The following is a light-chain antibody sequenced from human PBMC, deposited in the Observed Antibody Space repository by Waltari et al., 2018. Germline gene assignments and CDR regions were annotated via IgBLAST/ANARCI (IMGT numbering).Light chain of an antibody. J-gene: IGKJ1*01. CDR1: QRISSY. Sequence: DIQMTQSPSSLSASVGDSVTIACRASQRISSYLNWYQQKPGQAPKLLIYAASSLESGVPSGFSGSGFGTDFTLTINSLQPEDFAVYYCQQTYSNFRTFGQGTKVDVK. V-gene: IGKV1-39*01. CDR2: AAS. CDR3: QQTYSNFRT.